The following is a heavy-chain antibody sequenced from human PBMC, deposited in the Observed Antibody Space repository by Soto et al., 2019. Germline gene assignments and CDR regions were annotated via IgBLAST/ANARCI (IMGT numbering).Heavy chain of an antibody. CDR3: ARAHAPTLPFDS. Sequence: SETLSLTCTVSGGSIRNVYWSWIRQAPGKGLEWIGFIFHSGNAKYNPSLKSRVTISVDTSKNQFFLSLDSVTAADTAVYFCARAHAPTLPFDSWGQGTLVTVSS. V-gene: IGHV4-59*01. D-gene: IGHD2-15*01. CDR1: GGSIRNVY. J-gene: IGHJ4*01. CDR2: IFHSGNA.